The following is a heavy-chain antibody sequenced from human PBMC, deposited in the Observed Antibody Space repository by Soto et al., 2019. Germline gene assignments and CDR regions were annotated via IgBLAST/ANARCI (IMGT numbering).Heavy chain of an antibody. D-gene: IGHD6-19*01. CDR2: IYPGDSDT. V-gene: IGHV5-51*01. CDR1: GYSFSNYW. CDR3: ARRGSGWSDNWFDP. J-gene: IGHJ5*02. Sequence: PGESLKISCKGSGYSFSNYWIGWVRQMPGKGLEWMGIIYPGDSDTRYSPSFQGQVTTSVDKSISTAYLQWSSLKASDTAMYYCARRGSGWSDNWFDPWGQGTLVTVSS.